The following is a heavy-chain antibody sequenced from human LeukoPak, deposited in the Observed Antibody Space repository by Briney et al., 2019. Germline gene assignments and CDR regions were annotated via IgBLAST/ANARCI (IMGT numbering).Heavy chain of an antibody. Sequence: GGSLRLSCVVSGFTFSSYAMTWVRQAPGKGLESVSSISSGGGSTYYADSVKGRFTISRDNSKNTLYLQMNSLRAEDTAVFYCASDSPSATYLHYALDVWGQGTTVIVSS. CDR3: ASDSPSATYLHYALDV. CDR2: ISSGGGST. CDR1: GFTFSSYA. V-gene: IGHV3-23*01. J-gene: IGHJ6*02. D-gene: IGHD2-2*01.